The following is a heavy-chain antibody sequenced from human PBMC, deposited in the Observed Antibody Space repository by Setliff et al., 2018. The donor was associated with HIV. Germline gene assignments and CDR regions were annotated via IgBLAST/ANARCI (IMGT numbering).Heavy chain of an antibody. D-gene: IGHD3-16*01. CDR3: ARGGPFLPFYFNF. Sequence: GASVKVSCKASGYIFTNYVIHWVRQAPGQRLEWLGWINAGNGDTRYTQKFQGRTYITRDTSATTVYMELSRLRSEDTGLYYCARGGPFLPFYFNFWGQGTLVTVSS. V-gene: IGHV1-3*01. J-gene: IGHJ4*02. CDR2: INAGNGDT. CDR1: GYIFTNYV.